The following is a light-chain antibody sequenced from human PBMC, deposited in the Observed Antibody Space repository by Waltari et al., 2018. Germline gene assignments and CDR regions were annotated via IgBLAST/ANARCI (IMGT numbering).Light chain of an antibody. J-gene: IGKJ1*01. CDR3: QQYYSTPPT. V-gene: IGKV4-1*01. CDR1: QSVLYSSNNENY. Sequence: DIVMTQSPDSLAVSLGERATIDCKSSQSVLYSSNNENYLAWYQQKPGQPPKLLIYWASIRESGVPDRFIGSGSGTDFTLTISSLQAEDVAVYYCQQYYSTPPTFGQGTKVEIK. CDR2: WAS.